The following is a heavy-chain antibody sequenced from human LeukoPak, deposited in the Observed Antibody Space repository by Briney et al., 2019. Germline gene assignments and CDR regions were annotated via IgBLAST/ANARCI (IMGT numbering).Heavy chain of an antibody. CDR2: IYYSGST. D-gene: IGHD4-23*01. CDR3: ARLGVDYGGRGY. J-gene: IGHJ4*02. V-gene: IGHV4-61*01. CDR1: SGSVSSGSYY. Sequence: TPSETLSLTCTVSSGSVSSGSYYWSWIRQPPGKGLEWIRYIYYSGSTNYNPSLKSRVTISVGTSRKQFSLKLRSVTAADTAVYYCARLGVDYGGRGYWGQGTLVTVSS.